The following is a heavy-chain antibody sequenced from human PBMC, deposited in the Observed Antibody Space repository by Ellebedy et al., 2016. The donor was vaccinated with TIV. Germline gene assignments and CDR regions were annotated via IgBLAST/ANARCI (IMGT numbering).Heavy chain of an antibody. V-gene: IGHV3-53*01. CDR2: IYSGGSL. Sequence: GESLKISCAVSGFTVSRNFMSWVRQAPGKALEWVAIIYSGGSLSYADSVKGRFTISSDNSKTTVYLQMNRLRAEDTAVYYCARPDYIIGTDYWGQGTLVSVSS. CDR3: ARPDYIIGTDY. J-gene: IGHJ4*02. D-gene: IGHD1/OR15-1a*01. CDR1: GFTVSRNF.